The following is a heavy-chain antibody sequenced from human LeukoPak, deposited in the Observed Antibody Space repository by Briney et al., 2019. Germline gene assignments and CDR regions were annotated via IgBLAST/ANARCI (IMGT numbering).Heavy chain of an antibody. V-gene: IGHV3-33*01. CDR1: GFTFSSYG. Sequence: GRSLRLSCAASGFTFSSYGMHWVRQAPGKGLEWVAVIWYDGSNKYYADSVKGRFTISRDNSKNTLYLQMNSLRAEDTAVYYCAGDKLRLGELLSQYYYYGMDVWGQGTTVTVSS. CDR2: IWYDGSNK. J-gene: IGHJ6*02. D-gene: IGHD3-16*01. CDR3: AGDKLRLGELLSQYYYYGMDV.